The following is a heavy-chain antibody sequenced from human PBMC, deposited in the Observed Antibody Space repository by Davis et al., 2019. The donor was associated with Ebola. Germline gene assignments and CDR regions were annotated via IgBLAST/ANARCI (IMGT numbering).Heavy chain of an antibody. V-gene: IGHV3-23*01. CDR1: GFTISSYA. CDR2: SSGSGGST. CDR3: AKGRYYYDSSGYFFRRG. D-gene: IGHD3-22*01. Sequence: PGESLTLSCAASGFTISSYAMSWVRHSPGKGLELVSASSGSGGSTYYADSVKGRFTISRDNSKNTLYLQMNSLRAEDTAVYYCAKGRYYYDSSGYFFRRGWGKGTTVTVSS. J-gene: IGHJ6*04.